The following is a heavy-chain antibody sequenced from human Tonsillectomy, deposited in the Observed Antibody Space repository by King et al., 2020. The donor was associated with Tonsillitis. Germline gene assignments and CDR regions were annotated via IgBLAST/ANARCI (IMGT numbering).Heavy chain of an antibody. CDR2: VREDGGVR. V-gene: IGHV3-7*01. Sequence: EVQLVESGGGLVQPGGSLSLSCAASGFSFDRYWMTWVRQAPGKGLEWVANVREDGGVRNYVDSVKGRFTISRDNAQNSVYLLMSSLSVEDTAVYYCARDFSPEVGASYLDGFDLWGQGTVVTVAS. D-gene: IGHD1-26*01. J-gene: IGHJ3*01. CDR3: ARDFSPEVGASYLDGFDL. CDR1: GFSFDRYW.